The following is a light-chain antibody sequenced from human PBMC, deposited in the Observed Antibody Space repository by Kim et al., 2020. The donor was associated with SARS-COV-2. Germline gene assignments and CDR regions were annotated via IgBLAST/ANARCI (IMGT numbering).Light chain of an antibody. CDR1: SSDIGGYDY. V-gene: IGLV2-14*03. Sequence: QSVLTQPASVSGSPGQSITISCTGTSSDIGGYDYVSWYQQHPGKAPKLIIYAVTKRPSGVPNRFSGSKSGNTASLTTSGLQAEDEADFYCISYTSSTTWVFGGGTQLTVL. CDR2: AVT. J-gene: IGLJ3*02. CDR3: ISYTSSTTWV.